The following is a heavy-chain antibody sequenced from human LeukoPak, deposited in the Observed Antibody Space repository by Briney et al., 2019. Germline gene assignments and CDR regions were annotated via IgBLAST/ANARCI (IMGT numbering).Heavy chain of an antibody. Sequence: SETLSLTCTVSGGSISSTTYYWGWIRQPRGKGLEWIGSIYYSGNTYYNPSLKSRATISVDTSKNHFSLRLSSVTAADTAVYYCARVYQPLLSWFDPWGQGTLVTVSS. CDR3: ARVYQPLLSWFDP. D-gene: IGHD2-21*02. J-gene: IGHJ5*02. CDR1: GGSISSTTYY. V-gene: IGHV4-39*07. CDR2: IYYSGNT.